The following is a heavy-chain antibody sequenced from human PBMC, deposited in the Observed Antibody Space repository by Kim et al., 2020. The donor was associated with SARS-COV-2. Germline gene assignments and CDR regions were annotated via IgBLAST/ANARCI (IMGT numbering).Heavy chain of an antibody. CDR1: GYTLTELS. V-gene: IGHV1-24*01. D-gene: IGHD4-17*01. J-gene: IGHJ6*02. Sequence: ASVKVSCKVSGYTLTELSMHWVRQAPGKGLEWMGGFDPEDGETIYAQKFQGRVTMTEDTSTDTAYMELSSLRSEDTAVYYCATVGTTVTTGDRRWYYGMDVWGQGTTVTVSS. CDR2: FDPEDGET. CDR3: ATVGTTVTTGDRRWYYGMDV.